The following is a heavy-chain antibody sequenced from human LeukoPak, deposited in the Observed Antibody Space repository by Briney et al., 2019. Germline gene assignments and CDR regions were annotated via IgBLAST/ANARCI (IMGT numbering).Heavy chain of an antibody. CDR1: GFTFSSYA. D-gene: IGHD4-23*01. V-gene: IGHV3-23*01. CDR3: ARRAGGYSHPYDY. CDR2: ISGSGGST. Sequence: GGSLRLSCAASGFTFSSYAMSWVRQAPGKGLEWVSAISGSGGSTYYADSVKGRFTISRDNSKNTLYLQMDSLRAEDTAVYYCARRAGGYSHPYDYWGQGILVTVSS. J-gene: IGHJ4*02.